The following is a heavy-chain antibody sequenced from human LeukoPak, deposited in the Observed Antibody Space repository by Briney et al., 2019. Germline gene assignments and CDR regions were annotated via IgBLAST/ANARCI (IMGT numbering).Heavy chain of an antibody. Sequence: GGSLRLSCAASGFTFSSYTMNWVRQAPGKGLEWVSSISSSSNYISYADSVKGRFTISRDNAKNSLYLQMNSLRAEDTAVYYCARDLYYYDSSGYGWLDYWGQGTLVTVSS. D-gene: IGHD3-22*01. V-gene: IGHV3-21*01. CDR1: GFTFSSYT. CDR3: ARDLYYYDSSGYGWLDY. J-gene: IGHJ4*02. CDR2: ISSSSNYI.